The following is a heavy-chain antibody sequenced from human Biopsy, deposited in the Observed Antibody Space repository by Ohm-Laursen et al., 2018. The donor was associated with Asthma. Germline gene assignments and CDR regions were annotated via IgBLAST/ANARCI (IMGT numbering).Heavy chain of an antibody. CDR3: ARGKTGGRSYYFDY. J-gene: IGHJ4*02. V-gene: IGHV3-30*03. Sequence: SLRLSCSASGFTFSNYGMHWVRQAPGKGLEWVAGIFFDGSNKYYADSVKGRFTISRDNSKDTLYLQVNSLRGDDTAVYYCARGKTGGRSYYFDYWGQGTLVTVSS. D-gene: IGHD3-16*01. CDR1: GFTFSNYG. CDR2: IFFDGSNK.